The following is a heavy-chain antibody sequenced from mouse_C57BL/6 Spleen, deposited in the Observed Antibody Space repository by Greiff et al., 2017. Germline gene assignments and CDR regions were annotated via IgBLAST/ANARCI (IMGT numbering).Heavy chain of an antibody. CDR1: GFTFSSYA. CDR3: AREGFYAMNY. CDR2: ISDGGSYT. J-gene: IGHJ4*01. Sequence: DVKLVESGGGLVKPGGSLKLSCAASGFTFSSYAMSWVRQTPEKRLEWVATISDGGSYTYYPANVKGRFTISRDNAKNNLYLQMSHLKSEDTAMYYCAREGFYAMNYWGQGTSVTVSS. V-gene: IGHV5-4*01.